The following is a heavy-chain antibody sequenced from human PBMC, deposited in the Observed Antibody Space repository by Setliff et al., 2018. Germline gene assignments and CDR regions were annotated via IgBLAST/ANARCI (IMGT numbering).Heavy chain of an antibody. V-gene: IGHV3-23*03. J-gene: IGHJ4*02. CDR3: AKPQVELRWGFES. D-gene: IGHD1-7*01. CDR2: IYSGDRNT. Sequence: GGSLRLSCAASGFTFSTYAMSWVRQAPGKGLEWVSTIYSGDRNTFYTDSVKGRFTVFRDGSKNTLYLQMTSLRAEDTAVYYCAKPQVELRWGFESWGQGTPVTVSS. CDR1: GFTFSTYA.